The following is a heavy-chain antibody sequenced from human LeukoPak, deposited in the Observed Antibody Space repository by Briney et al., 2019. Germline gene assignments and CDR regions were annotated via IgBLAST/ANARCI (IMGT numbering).Heavy chain of an antibody. CDR1: GFTFSSYA. CDR3: ARGPSVTVTTSCDY. Sequence: GGSLRLSCAASGFTFSSYAMSWVRQAPGKGLEWVSSISSSSSYIYYADSVKGRFTISRDNAKNSLYLQINSLRAEDTAVYYCARGPSVTVTTSCDYWGQGTLVTVSS. J-gene: IGHJ4*02. V-gene: IGHV3-21*01. D-gene: IGHD4-17*01. CDR2: ISSSSSYI.